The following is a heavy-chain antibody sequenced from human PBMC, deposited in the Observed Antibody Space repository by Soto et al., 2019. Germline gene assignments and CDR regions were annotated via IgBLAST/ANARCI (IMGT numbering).Heavy chain of an antibody. CDR2: IYYSGST. V-gene: IGHV4-59*08. D-gene: IGHD3-3*01. CDR1: GGSISSYY. CDR3: ARHDTYYDFWSGYLMGWFDP. Sequence: SETLSLTCTVSGGSISSYYWSWIRQPPGKGLEWIGYIYYSGSTNYNPSLKSRVTISVDTSKNQFSLKLSSVTAADTAVYYCARHDTYYDFWSGYLMGWFDPWGQGTLVTVPQ. J-gene: IGHJ5*02.